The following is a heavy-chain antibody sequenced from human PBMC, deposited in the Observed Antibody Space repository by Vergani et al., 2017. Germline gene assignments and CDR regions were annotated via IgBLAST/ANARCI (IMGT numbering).Heavy chain of an antibody. V-gene: IGHV3-15*01. CDR1: GFTFSNAW. CDR3: TTDELVRYYYYYYYMDV. J-gene: IGHJ6*03. D-gene: IGHD1-1*01. Sequence: EVQLVESGGGLVKPGGSLRLSCVASGFTFSNAWMSWVRQAPGKGLEWVGRIKSKTDGGTTDYAAPVKGRFTISRDDSKNTLYLQMNSLKTEDTAVYYCTTDELVRYYYYYYYMDVWGKGTTVTVSS. CDR2: IKSKTDGGTT.